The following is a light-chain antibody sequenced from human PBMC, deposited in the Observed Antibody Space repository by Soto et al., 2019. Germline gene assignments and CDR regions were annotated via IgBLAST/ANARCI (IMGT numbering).Light chain of an antibody. CDR3: CSYAGSYVWV. J-gene: IGLJ3*02. Sequence: QSALTQPASVSGSPGQSITISCTGTSSDVGGYNYVSWHQQHPGKAPKLMIYEVSDRPSGVPDRFSGSKSGNTASLTISGLQAEDEADYYCCSYAGSYVWVFGGGTKLTVL. CDR2: EVS. V-gene: IGLV2-14*01. CDR1: SSDVGGYNY.